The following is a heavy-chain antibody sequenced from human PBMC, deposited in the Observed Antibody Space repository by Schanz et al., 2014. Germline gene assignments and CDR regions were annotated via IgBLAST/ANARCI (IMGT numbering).Heavy chain of an antibody. D-gene: IGHD6-19*01. J-gene: IGHJ4*02. Sequence: QVQLVESGGGLVQPGGSLRLSCAASGFTFSDYYLSWIRQAPGKGLEWASYISNSGTTIYYAGSVKGRFTISRDNAKNSLYLQMNSLRVEDTAVYYCAKDLVSSGWYWWGQGTLVTVSS. V-gene: IGHV3-11*01. CDR3: AKDLVSSGWYW. CDR1: GFTFSDYY. CDR2: ISNSGTTI.